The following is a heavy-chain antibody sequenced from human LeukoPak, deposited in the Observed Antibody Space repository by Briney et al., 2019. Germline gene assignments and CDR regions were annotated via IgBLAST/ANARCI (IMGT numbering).Heavy chain of an antibody. D-gene: IGHD3-10*01. Sequence: GESLKISCKGSGYSFTSYWIGWVRQMPGKGLEWMAIIYPGDSRITYSPSFQGQVTISADKSISTAYLQWGSLKASGTAIYYCARCNYYGSGSSSFFDPWGQGTLVTVSS. CDR1: GYSFTSYW. V-gene: IGHV5-51*01. CDR2: IYPGDSRI. CDR3: ARCNYYGSGSSSFFDP. J-gene: IGHJ5*02.